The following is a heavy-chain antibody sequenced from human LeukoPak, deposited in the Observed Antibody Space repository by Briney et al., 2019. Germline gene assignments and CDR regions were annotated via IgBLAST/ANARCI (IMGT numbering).Heavy chain of an antibody. Sequence: GRSLRLSCTTSGFNFGDYAMGWVRQAPGKGLEWVGFIRTKAYGGATTYAASVTGRFTISRDDSKSTAYLQMNSLEIEDTARYYCTRVNYYDSSAFYYGYFEYWGQGTLVTVSS. V-gene: IGHV3-49*04. CDR2: IRTKAYGGAT. D-gene: IGHD3-22*01. CDR1: GFNFGDYA. CDR3: TRVNYYDSSAFYYGYFEY. J-gene: IGHJ4*02.